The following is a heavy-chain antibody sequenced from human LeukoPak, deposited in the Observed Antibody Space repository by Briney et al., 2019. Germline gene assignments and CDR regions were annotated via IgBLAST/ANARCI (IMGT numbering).Heavy chain of an antibody. CDR3: ARNPFEY. J-gene: IGHJ4*02. CDR1: GGSISDSYW. V-gene: IGHV4-4*02. CDR2: IYHSGTT. Sequence: SGTLSLTCAVSGGSISDSYWWSWVRQPPEKGLEWIGEIYHSGTTNYNPSLKCRVTISVDKSKNQFSLRLSSVTAADTAVYYCARNPFEYWGQGTLVTVS.